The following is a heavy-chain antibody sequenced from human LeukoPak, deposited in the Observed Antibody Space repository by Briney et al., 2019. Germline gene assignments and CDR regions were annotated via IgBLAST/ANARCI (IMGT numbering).Heavy chain of an antibody. D-gene: IGHD2-2*01. CDR1: GGSLSGYY. CDR2: INHSGST. Sequence: SETLSLTCAVYGGSLSGYYWSWIRQPPGKGLEWIGEINHSGSTNYNPSLKSRVTISVDTSKNQFSLKLSSVTAADTAVYYCAKAHSVVVPAAMRRNWFDPWGQGTLVTVSS. J-gene: IGHJ5*02. CDR3: AKAHSVVVPAAMRRNWFDP. V-gene: IGHV4-34*01.